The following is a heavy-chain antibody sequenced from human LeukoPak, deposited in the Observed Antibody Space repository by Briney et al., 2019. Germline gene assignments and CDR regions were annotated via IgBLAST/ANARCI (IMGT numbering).Heavy chain of an antibody. V-gene: IGHV3-23*01. CDR3: AKVAGEQWLVWELDY. CDR2: ISGSGGST. D-gene: IGHD6-19*01. CDR1: GFTFSSYA. Sequence: GGSLRLSCAASGFTFSSYAMSWVRQAPGKGLEWVSAISGSGGSTYYADSVKGRFTISRDNSKNTLYLQINSLRAEETAVYYCAKVAGEQWLVWELDYWGQGTLVTVSS. J-gene: IGHJ4*02.